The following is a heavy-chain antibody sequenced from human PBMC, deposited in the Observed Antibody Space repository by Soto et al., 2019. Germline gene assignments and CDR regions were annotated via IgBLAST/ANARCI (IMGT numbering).Heavy chain of an antibody. J-gene: IGHJ4*02. D-gene: IGHD6-6*01. CDR2: IWYDGSHK. CDR3: ARASSYIDH. Sequence: HPGGSLRLSCAASGFSFSSYGMHWVRQAPGKGLEWVALIWYDGSHKYYADSVKGRFTISRDNSENTLYLQMNSLRAEDTAVYYCARASSYIDHSGQATLVTVSS. V-gene: IGHV3-33*01. CDR1: GFSFSSYG.